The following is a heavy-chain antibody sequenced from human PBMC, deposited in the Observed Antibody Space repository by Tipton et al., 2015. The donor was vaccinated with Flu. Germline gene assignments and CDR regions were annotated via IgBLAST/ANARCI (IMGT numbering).Heavy chain of an antibody. CDR1: GFTFSDYY. CDR3: AKDNDPSNVPHY. CDR2: IRHYVTNT. V-gene: IGHV3-30*02. J-gene: IGHJ4*02. D-gene: IGHD1-1*01. Sequence: SLRLSCAASGFTFSDYYMSWIRQAPGKRLEWVALIRHYVTNTYYVDSVRGRFTISRDNSKNTVYLQMNNLRGEDTAVYYCAKDNDPSNVPHYWGQGTPVTVSS.